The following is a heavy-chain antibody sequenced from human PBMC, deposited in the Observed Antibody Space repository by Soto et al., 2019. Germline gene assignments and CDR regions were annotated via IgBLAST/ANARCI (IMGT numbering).Heavy chain of an antibody. Sequence: GGSLRLSCAASGFTFSSYDMHWVRQATGKGLEWVSAIGTAGDTYYPGSVKGRFTISRENAKNSLYLQMNSLRAEDTAVYYCAREVGDCSSTSCYVSAFDIWGQGTMVTVSS. D-gene: IGHD2-2*01. J-gene: IGHJ3*02. CDR1: GFTFSSYD. CDR3: AREVGDCSSTSCYVSAFDI. V-gene: IGHV3-13*01. CDR2: IGTAGDT.